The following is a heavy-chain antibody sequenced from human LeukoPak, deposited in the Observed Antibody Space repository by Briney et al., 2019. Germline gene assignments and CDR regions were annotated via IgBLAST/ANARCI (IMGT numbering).Heavy chain of an antibody. V-gene: IGHV3-21*01. CDR2: ISSSRYI. CDR3: AREIVVVGMDV. D-gene: IGHD3-22*01. Sequence: GGFLRLSCAASGFTFSRYGMNWVRQAPGKGLEWVSSISSSRYIYYAHSVKGRFTISRDNAKNSLYLQMNSLRAEDTAVYYCAREIVVVGMDVWGQGTTVTVSS. J-gene: IGHJ6*02. CDR1: GFTFSRYG.